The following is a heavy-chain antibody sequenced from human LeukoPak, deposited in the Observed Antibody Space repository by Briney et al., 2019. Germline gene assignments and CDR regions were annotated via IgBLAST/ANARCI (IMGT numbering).Heavy chain of an antibody. J-gene: IGHJ3*02. CDR1: GFTVSSNY. V-gene: IGHV3-53*01. Sequence: GGSLRLSCAASGFTVSSNYMSWVRQAPAQGLEWVSIIYSVGSTYYADSVKGRFTISRDNSKNTLYLQMNTLRAEDTAIYYCARGGSGLYSVSSAFDIWGQGTMVTASS. D-gene: IGHD5/OR15-5a*01. CDR2: IYSVGST. CDR3: ARGGSGLYSVSSAFDI.